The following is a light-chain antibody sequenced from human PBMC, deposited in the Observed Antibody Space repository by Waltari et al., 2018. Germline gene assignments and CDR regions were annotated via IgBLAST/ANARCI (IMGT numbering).Light chain of an antibody. J-gene: IGKJ3*01. Sequence: EIVMTQSPATLSVSPGEGVTLSCRASRSVTNMLAWYQQKPGQAPRLLMYDASTRAAGIQARFSGSESGTEFTLTINSLQSEDFAVYFCQQYYNWPLTFGPGTKVDIK. CDR3: QQYYNWPLT. V-gene: IGKV3-15*01. CDR1: RSVTNM. CDR2: DAS.